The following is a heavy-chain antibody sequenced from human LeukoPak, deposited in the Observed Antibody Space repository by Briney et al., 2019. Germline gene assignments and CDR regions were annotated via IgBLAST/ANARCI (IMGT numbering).Heavy chain of an antibody. CDR2: ISGSGGST. D-gene: IGHD2-2*02. Sequence: PGGSLRLSCAASGFTFSSYAMSWVRQAPGKGLEWVSAISGSGGSTYYADSVKGRFTISRDNSKNTLYLQTNSLRAEDTAVYYCAKVWGDIVVVPAAIKGPYYYYYMDVWGKGTTVTVSS. J-gene: IGHJ6*03. CDR1: GFTFSSYA. V-gene: IGHV3-23*01. CDR3: AKVWGDIVVVPAAIKGPYYYYYMDV.